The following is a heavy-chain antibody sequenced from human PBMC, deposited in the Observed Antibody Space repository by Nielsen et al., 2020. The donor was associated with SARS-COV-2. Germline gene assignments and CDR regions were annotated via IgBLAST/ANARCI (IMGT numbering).Heavy chain of an antibody. CDR2: ISGSGGST. J-gene: IGHJ4*02. CDR3: AKDDSYDSSGSSY. V-gene: IGHV3-23*01. CDR1: GFTFSSYA. Sequence: GESLKISCAASGFTFSSYAMSWVRQAPGKGLEWVSAISGSGGSTYYADSVKGRFTISRDNSKNTLYLQMNSLRAEDTAVYYCAKDDSYDSSGSSYWGQGTLVTVSS. D-gene: IGHD6-19*01.